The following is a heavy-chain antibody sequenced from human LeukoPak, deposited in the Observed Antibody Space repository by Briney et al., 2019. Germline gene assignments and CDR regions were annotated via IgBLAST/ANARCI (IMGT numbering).Heavy chain of an antibody. CDR1: GGSFSGYY. V-gene: IGHV4-34*01. CDR2: INHSGST. Sequence: KASETLSLTCAVYGGSFSGYYWSWIRQPPGKGLEWIGEINHSGSTNYNPSLKSRVTISVDTSKNQFSLKLSSVTAADTAVYYCARGAHVLRFLEWLPRHFDYWGQGTLVTVSS. J-gene: IGHJ4*02. CDR3: ARGAHVLRFLEWLPRHFDY. D-gene: IGHD3-3*01.